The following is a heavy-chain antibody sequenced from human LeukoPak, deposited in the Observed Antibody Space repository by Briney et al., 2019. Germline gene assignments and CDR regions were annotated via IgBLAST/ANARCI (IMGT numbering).Heavy chain of an antibody. CDR2: IIPILGIA. J-gene: IGHJ4*02. CDR3: ARGKDGDYAFDY. CDR1: GGTFSSYA. Sequence: SVKVSCKASGGTFSSYAISWVRQAPGQGLEWMGRIIPILGIANYAQKFQGRVTITADKSTSTAYMELSSLRSEDTAVYYCARGKDGDYAFDYWGQGTLVTVSS. V-gene: IGHV1-69*04. D-gene: IGHD4-17*01.